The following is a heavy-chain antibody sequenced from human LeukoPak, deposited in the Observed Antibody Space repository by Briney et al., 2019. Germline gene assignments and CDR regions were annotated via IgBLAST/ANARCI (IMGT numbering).Heavy chain of an antibody. J-gene: IGHJ4*02. CDR1: GDSVSSTTYY. Sequence: SETLSLTCTFSGDSVSSTTYYWGWSRQPPGRGLEWMGNIYYTRSTYSNPSLKRRVSMSADTSKNQFSPKMSPLTAPDTAVYFCARLSKGRYFDYIFESWGQGTLVTVSS. V-gene: IGHV4-39*01. CDR2: IYYTRST. CDR3: ARLSKGRYFDYIFES. D-gene: IGHD3-9*01.